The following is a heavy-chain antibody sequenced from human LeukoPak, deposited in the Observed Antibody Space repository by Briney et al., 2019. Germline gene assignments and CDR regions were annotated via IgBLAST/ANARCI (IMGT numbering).Heavy chain of an antibody. Sequence: GGSLRLSCAASGFTFSYFAMHWVRQAPGKGLEWVAFIRYDGTNKFYADSVKGRFTISRDNSKNTLYLQMNSLRAEDTAVYYCAKEFCSSTSCYSNWFDPWGHGTLVTVST. J-gene: IGHJ5*02. CDR1: GFTFSYFA. CDR3: AKEFCSSTSCYSNWFDP. D-gene: IGHD2-2*01. CDR2: IRYDGTNK. V-gene: IGHV3-30*02.